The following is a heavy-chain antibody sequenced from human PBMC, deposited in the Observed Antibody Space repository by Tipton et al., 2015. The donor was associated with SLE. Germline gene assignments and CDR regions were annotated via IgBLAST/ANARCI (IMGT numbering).Heavy chain of an antibody. CDR3: EGSGSYSVDY. CDR2: IYHTGTT. CDR1: GFSISSGFN. J-gene: IGHJ4*02. D-gene: IGHD1-26*01. V-gene: IGHV4-38-2*02. Sequence: TLSLTCTVSGFSISSGFNWGWIRQSPGKGLEWIGIIYHTGTTNYSPSLQRRVAISVDTSKNQFSLKLSSVTAADTAVYYCEGSGSYSVDYWGQGALVTVSS.